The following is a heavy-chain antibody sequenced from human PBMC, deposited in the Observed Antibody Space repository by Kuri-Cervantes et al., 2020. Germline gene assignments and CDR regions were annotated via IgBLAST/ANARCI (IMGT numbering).Heavy chain of an antibody. D-gene: IGHD6-19*01. CDR2: ISYDGSNK. CDR3: ARDPGSRWLPFDY. Sequence: GESLKISCAASGFTFSRNAMSWVRQAPGKGLEWVAVISYDGSNKYYADSVKGRFTVSRDNAKNSLYLQMNSLRDEDTAVYYCARDPGSRWLPFDYWGQGTLVTVSS. V-gene: IGHV3-30*03. J-gene: IGHJ4*02. CDR1: GFTFSRNA.